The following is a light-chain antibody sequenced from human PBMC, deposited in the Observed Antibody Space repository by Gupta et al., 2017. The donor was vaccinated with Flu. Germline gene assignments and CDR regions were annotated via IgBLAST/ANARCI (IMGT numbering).Light chain of an antibody. Sequence: QSALTQPRSVSGSPGPSVTISFTGTSSDVGAYNYVSWYKQHPGKAPKLMIYEVTKRPAGVPDRFSGSKSGSTASLTISGLQEEEEADYYGCSDAGSDTVIVGGGTKLTVL. CDR3: CSDAGSDTVI. J-gene: IGLJ2*01. V-gene: IGLV2-11*01. CDR1: SSDVGAYNY. CDR2: EVT.